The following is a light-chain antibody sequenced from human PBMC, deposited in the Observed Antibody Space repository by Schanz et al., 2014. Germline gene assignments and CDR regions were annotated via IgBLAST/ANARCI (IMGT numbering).Light chain of an antibody. J-gene: IGLJ1*01. V-gene: IGLV1-47*01. CDR3: AAWDDSLSVLYV. Sequence: QSVLTQPPSMSGAPGQRVTISCTGNSSNIGSGYDVHWYQCLPGTAPKLLIYRNNQRPSGVPDRFSGSKSGTSASLAISGLRSEDEADYYCAAWDDSLSVLYVFGTGTKLTVL. CDR1: SSNIGSGYD. CDR2: RNN.